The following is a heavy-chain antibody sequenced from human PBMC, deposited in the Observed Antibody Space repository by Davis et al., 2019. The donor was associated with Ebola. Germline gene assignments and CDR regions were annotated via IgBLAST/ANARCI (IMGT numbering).Heavy chain of an antibody. Sequence: AASVKVSCKASGYTFTSYYMHWVRQAPGQGLEWMGIINPSGGSTSYAQKFQGRVTMTRDTSTSTVYMELSSLRSEDTAVYYCARDREWMVTTNYYFDYWGQRTLVTVSS. CDR2: INPSGGST. CDR3: ARDREWMVTTNYYFDY. D-gene: IGHD4-11*01. J-gene: IGHJ4*02. V-gene: IGHV1-46*01. CDR1: GYTFTSYY.